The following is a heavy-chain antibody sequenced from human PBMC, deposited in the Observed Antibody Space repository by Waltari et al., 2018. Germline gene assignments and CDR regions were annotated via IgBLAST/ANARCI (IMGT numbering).Heavy chain of an antibody. V-gene: IGHV3-7*01. CDR1: GFFFSDYW. CDR3: ASGPDHGDF. D-gene: IGHD2-15*01. CDR2: INQAGNVR. J-gene: IGHJ4*02. Sequence: EEQLVESGGGLVPPGGSLRLSCSASGFFFSDYWMTWVRQAPGKGVEWVAKINQAGNVRIYLDSVRGRFTISRDNPDNSLFLHMANLRVEDKAVYYCASGPDHGDFWGQGTLVTVSS.